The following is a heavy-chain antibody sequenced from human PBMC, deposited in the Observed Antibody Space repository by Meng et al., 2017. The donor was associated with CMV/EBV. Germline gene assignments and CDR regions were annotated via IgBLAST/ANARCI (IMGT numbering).Heavy chain of an antibody. CDR1: GGTFSSYA. D-gene: IGHD1-7*01. CDR3: ARGSGAGTTWSYFDY. J-gene: IGHJ4*02. Sequence: QVQLGQAAAEVKKPGSSVKVSCKASGGTFSSYAISWVRQAPGQGLEWMGGIIPIFGTANYAQKFQGRVTITADESTSTAYMELSSLRSEDTAVYYCARGSGAGTTWSYFDYWGQGTLVTVSS. V-gene: IGHV1-69*12. CDR2: IIPIFGTA.